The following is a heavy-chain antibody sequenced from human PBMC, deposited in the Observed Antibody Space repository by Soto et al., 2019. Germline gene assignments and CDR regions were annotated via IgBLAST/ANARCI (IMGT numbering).Heavy chain of an antibody. CDR1: GYTFTSYA. J-gene: IGHJ5*02. CDR3: ARDAGTDWFDP. D-gene: IGHD6-13*01. CDR2: ISTYNGNT. V-gene: IGHV1-18*01. Sequence: QVPLVQSGAEVEKPGASVKVSCKASGYTFTSYAISWVRQAPGQGLERMGRISTYNGNTNYAQKLQGRVTLTTDTSTSTAYMELRSLRSDDTAVYYCARDAGTDWFDPWGQGTLVTVSS.